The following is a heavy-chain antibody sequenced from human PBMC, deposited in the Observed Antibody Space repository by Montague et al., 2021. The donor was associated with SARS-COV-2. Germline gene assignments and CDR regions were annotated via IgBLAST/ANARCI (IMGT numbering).Heavy chain of an antibody. Sequence: SVKVSCKASGYTFTSYDINWVRQATVRGLEWMGWMNPNSGNTGYXQKFQGRVTMTRNTSISTAYMELSSLRSEDTAVYYCARGVLRYFDWLLSGYYYYYMDVWGKGTTVTVSS. CDR1: GYTFTSYD. V-gene: IGHV1-8*01. CDR2: MNPNSGNT. CDR3: ARGVLRYFDWLLSGYYYYYMDV. D-gene: IGHD3-9*01. J-gene: IGHJ6*03.